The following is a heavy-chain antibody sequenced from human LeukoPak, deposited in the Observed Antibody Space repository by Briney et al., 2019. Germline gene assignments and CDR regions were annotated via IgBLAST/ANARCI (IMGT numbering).Heavy chain of an antibody. V-gene: IGHV4-31*03. J-gene: IGHJ6*02. D-gene: IGHD6-19*01. CDR3: ARVPLGIAVAGLYYYYYYGMDV. CDR1: GGSISSGTYY. CDR2: IHYSGNT. Sequence: SETLSLTCTVSGGSISSGTYYWGWVRQHPGKGLEWIGYIHYSGNTYYNPSLKSRITISVDKSKNQFSLKLSSVTAADTAVYYCARVPLGIAVAGLYYYYYYGMDVWGQGTTVTVSS.